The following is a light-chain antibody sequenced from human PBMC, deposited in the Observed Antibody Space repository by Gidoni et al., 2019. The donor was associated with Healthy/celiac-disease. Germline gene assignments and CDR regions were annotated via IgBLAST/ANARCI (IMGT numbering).Light chain of an antibody. V-gene: IGKV1-8*01. CDR1: QGISSY. CDR2: AAS. J-gene: IGKJ5*01. Sequence: IRMTQSQSSFSASTGDRVTITCRASQGISSYLAWYQQKPGKAPKLLIYAASTLQSGVPARFSGSGSGTDFTLTISCLQSEDFATYYCQQYYSYPATFXQXTRLEIK. CDR3: QQYYSYPAT.